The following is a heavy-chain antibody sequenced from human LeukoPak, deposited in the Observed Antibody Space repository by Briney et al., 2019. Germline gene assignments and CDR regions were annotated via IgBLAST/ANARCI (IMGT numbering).Heavy chain of an antibody. CDR1: GFIFSNSG. CDR3: ARDFRRYSYGPVDY. J-gene: IGHJ4*02. Sequence: GWSLRLSCTVSGFIFSNSGMHWVRRAPGKGLEWVAVVKGRFTISRDNSKNTLHLQMDSLRVEDTAMYFCARDFRRYSYGPVDYWGQGTLVTVSS. V-gene: IGHV3-33*01. D-gene: IGHD5-18*01.